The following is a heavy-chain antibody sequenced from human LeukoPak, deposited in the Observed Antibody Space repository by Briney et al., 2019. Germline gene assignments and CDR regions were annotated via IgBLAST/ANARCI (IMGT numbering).Heavy chain of an antibody. CDR1: GFTFSSYG. Sequence: GGSLRLSCAASGFTFSSYGMHWVRQAPGKGLEWVAVIWYDGSNKYYADSVKGRFTISRDNSKNTLYLQMNSLRAEDTAVYYCARERSPYSSGWYPNYWGQGTLVTVSS. J-gene: IGHJ4*02. D-gene: IGHD6-19*01. CDR2: IWYDGSNK. V-gene: IGHV3-33*01. CDR3: ARERSPYSSGWYPNY.